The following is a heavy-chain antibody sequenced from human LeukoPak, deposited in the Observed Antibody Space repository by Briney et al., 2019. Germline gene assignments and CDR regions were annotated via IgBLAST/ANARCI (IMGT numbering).Heavy chain of an antibody. CDR2: IYYSGST. J-gene: IGHJ3*02. CDR1: GGSISSYY. D-gene: IGHD3-10*01. CDR3: ARSGGRGLHAFDI. Sequence: SETLSLTCTVSGGSISSYYWSWIRQPPGKGLEWIGYIYYSGSTSYNPSLKSRVTISVDTSKNQFSLKLSSVTAADTAVYYCARSGGRGLHAFDIWGQGTMVTVSS. V-gene: IGHV4-59*01.